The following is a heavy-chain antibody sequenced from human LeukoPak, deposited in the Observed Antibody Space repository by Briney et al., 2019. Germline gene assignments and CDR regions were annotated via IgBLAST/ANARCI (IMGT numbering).Heavy chain of an antibody. CDR1: GFTFSSYA. CDR2: IKQDGSEK. CDR3: ARDGTVLDFDY. D-gene: IGHD2-8*01. J-gene: IGHJ4*02. Sequence: GGSLRLSCAASGFTFSSYAMSWVRQAPGKGLEWVANIKQDGSEKYYVDSVKGRFTISRDNAKNSLYLQMNSLRAEDTAVYYCARDGTVLDFDYWGQGTLVTVSS. V-gene: IGHV3-7*03.